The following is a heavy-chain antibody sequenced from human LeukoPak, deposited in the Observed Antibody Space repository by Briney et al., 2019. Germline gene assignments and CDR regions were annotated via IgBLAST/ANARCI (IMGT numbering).Heavy chain of an antibody. CDR1: GFTFKSHN. J-gene: IGHJ6*02. D-gene: IGHD3-3*01. Sequence: GGSLRLSCVASGFTFKSHNMNWVRQAPGKGLEWVSFTSGDSKVIYYADSVKGRFTISRDNAKNSLYLQMNSLRADDTAVYYCGRDGGVAYGLDVWGQGTTVTVSS. CDR3: GRDGGVAYGLDV. CDR2: TSGDSKVI. V-gene: IGHV3-48*01.